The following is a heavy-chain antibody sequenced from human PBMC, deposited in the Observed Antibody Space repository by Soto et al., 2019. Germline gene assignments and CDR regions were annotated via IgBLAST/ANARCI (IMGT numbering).Heavy chain of an antibody. D-gene: IGHD4-17*01. CDR3: ARDLRGHYGP. CDR2: VSGSSSYV. V-gene: IGHV3-21*06. Sequence: GSLRLSCEGSGFNFRNFNMIWVRQAPGKGLEWVSSVSGSSSYVYYADSVKGRFTVSRDNANNLVFLQMNGLRPEDTAMYYCARDLRGHYGPWGQGTMVTVSS. J-gene: IGHJ3*01. CDR1: GFNFRNFN.